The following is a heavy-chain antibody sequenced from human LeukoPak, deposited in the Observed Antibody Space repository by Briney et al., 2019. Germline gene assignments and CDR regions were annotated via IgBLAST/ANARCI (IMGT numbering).Heavy chain of an antibody. J-gene: IGHJ6*02. CDR3: AKVPYSDYGSGRPPFMDV. Sequence: GGSLRLSCAPSGFTFSNYAMSWVRPAPRKGVEWVSTIRNTGSATYYAASVKGRFTISRKNSENTFHRRMTILRAEDTAIHCCAKVPYSDYGSGRPPFMDVWGQGTTVAVSS. V-gene: IGHV3-23*01. D-gene: IGHD3-10*01. CDR2: IRNTGSAT. CDR1: GFTFSNYA.